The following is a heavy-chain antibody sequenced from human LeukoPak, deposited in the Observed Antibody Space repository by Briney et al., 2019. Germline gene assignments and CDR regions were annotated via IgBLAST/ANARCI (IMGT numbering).Heavy chain of an antibody. CDR1: GFTFSSYS. V-gene: IGHV3-48*04. CDR3: ARELAAADWFDP. J-gene: IGHJ5*02. D-gene: IGHD6-13*01. CDR2: ISSSSTI. Sequence: GGSLRLSCAASGFTFSSYSMNWVRQAPGKGLEWVSYISSSSTIYYADSVKGRFTISRDNAKNSLYLQMNSLRAEDTAVYYCARELAAADWFDPWGQGTLVTVSS.